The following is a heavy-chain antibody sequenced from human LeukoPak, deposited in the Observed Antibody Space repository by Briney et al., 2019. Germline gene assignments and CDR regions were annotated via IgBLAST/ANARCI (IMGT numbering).Heavy chain of an antibody. CDR3: TTLNYVWGTYRPDY. J-gene: IGHJ4*02. Sequence: GGSLRLSCAASGFNFSGSAIHWVRQASGKGLEWVGRIRTKGYSHATAYAASVKGRFTISRDDSRIMAYLQMNRLKTEDTAVYYCTTLNYVWGTYRPDYWGQGTLATVSS. D-gene: IGHD3-16*02. V-gene: IGHV3-73*01. CDR2: IRTKGYSHAT. CDR1: GFNFSGSA.